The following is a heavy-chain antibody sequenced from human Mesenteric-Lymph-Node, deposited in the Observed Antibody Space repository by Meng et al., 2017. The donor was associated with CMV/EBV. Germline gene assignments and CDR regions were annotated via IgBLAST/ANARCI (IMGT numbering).Heavy chain of an antibody. D-gene: IGHD5-12*01. J-gene: IGHJ4*02. V-gene: IGHV4-38-2*02. Sequence: SETLSLTCTDSGHSINSGYYWGWIRQPPGKGLEWIGSLYHTGSTYYNPSLKSRVTISVDTSKNHFSLKMTSVTAADTAVHYCARGGVATINPFDHWGQGTLVTVSS. CDR3: ARGGVATINPFDH. CDR2: LYHTGST. CDR1: GHSINSGYY.